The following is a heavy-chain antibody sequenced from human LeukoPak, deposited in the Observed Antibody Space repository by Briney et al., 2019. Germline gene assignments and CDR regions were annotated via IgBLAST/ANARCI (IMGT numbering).Heavy chain of an antibody. CDR1: GFTFSSYA. J-gene: IGHJ6*02. V-gene: IGHV3-23*01. CDR2: ISGSGGST. CDR3: AKANRPFYGMDV. Sequence: LSGGSLRLSCAASGFTFSSYAMSWVRQAPGKGLEWVSAISGSGGSTYYADSVKGRFTISRDNSKNTLYLQMNSLRAEDTAVYYCAKANRPFYGMDVWGQGTTVTVSS.